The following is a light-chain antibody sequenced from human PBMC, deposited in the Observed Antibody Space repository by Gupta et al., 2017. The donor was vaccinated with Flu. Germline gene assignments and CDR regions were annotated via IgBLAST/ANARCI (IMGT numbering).Light chain of an antibody. CDR3: QQRGNWPPVT. CDR1: QTVSTY. J-gene: IGKJ5*01. Sequence: DIVLTQSPATLSLSPGERATFSCRASQTVSTYLMWYQQKPGQAPRLLIYDASHRATGIPARFSGSGSGTDFTLTITSVEPEDIAVYYCQQRGNWPPVTFGQGTRLEI. V-gene: IGKV3-11*01. CDR2: DAS.